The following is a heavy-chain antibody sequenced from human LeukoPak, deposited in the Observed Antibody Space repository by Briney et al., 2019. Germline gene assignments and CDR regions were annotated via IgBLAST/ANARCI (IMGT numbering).Heavy chain of an antibody. J-gene: IGHJ4*02. Sequence: GSLRLSCAASGFTFSSYAMSWVRQAPGKGLEWIGEINHSGSTNYNPSLKSRVTISVDTSKNQFSLKLSSVTAADTAVYYCARVWTGNYYGSGSYHKSRRFDYWGQGTLVTVSS. D-gene: IGHD3-10*01. V-gene: IGHV4-34*01. CDR1: GFTFSSYA. CDR3: ARVWTGNYYGSGSYHKSRRFDY. CDR2: INHSGST.